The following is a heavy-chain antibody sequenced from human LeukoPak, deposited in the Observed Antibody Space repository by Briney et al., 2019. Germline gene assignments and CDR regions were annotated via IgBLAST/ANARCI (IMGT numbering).Heavy chain of an antibody. Sequence: GASVKVSCKASGYTFTSYYMHWVRQAPGQGLEWMGIINPSGGSTSYAQKFQGRVTMTRDMSTSTVYMELSSLRSDDTAVYYCARNTRGYSPFDYWGQGTLVTVSS. J-gene: IGHJ4*02. CDR2: INPSGGST. CDR1: GYTFTSYY. V-gene: IGHV1-46*01. CDR3: ARNTRGYSPFDY. D-gene: IGHD5-18*01.